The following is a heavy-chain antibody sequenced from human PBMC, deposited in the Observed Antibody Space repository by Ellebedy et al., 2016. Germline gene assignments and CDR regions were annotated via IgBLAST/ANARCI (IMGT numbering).Heavy chain of an antibody. CDR1: GGTFSSYA. Sequence: SVKVSXXASGGTFSSYAISWVRQAPGQGLEWMGGIIPIFGTANYAQKFQGRVTITADESTSTAYMELSSLRSEDTAVYYCARAGIVGATTSAYDYWGPGTLVTVSS. D-gene: IGHD1-26*01. J-gene: IGHJ4*02. CDR2: IIPIFGTA. CDR3: ARAGIVGATTSAYDY. V-gene: IGHV1-69*13.